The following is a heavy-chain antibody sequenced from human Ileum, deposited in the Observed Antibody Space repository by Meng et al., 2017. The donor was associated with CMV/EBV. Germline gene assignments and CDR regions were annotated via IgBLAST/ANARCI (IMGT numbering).Heavy chain of an antibody. V-gene: IGHV1-2*06. J-gene: IGHJ4*02. D-gene: IGHD7-27*01. Sequence: VQLGQSGTRMKPPGASVKVSCKASGDIFTGYYMHWFRQAPGQGLEWMGQIRLNSGDTHYAQKFQGRVTMTRDMSIITAYMELSSLMSDDTAVYYCARENWVYDYWGQGTLVTVSS. CDR2: IRLNSGDT. CDR3: ARENWVYDY. CDR1: GDIFTGYY.